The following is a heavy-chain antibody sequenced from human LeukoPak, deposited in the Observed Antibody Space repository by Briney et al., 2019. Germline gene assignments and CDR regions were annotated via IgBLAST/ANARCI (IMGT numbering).Heavy chain of an antibody. CDR1: GYTLSELT. CDR3: ARATYSSSWYFDY. Sequence: ASVKVSCKVSGYTLSELTLHWVRQAPGQGLEWMGWINPNSGGTNYAQKFQGRVTMTRDTSISTAYMELSRLRSDDTAVYYCARATYSSSWYFDYWGQGTLVTVSS. V-gene: IGHV1-2*02. J-gene: IGHJ4*02. D-gene: IGHD6-13*01. CDR2: INPNSGGT.